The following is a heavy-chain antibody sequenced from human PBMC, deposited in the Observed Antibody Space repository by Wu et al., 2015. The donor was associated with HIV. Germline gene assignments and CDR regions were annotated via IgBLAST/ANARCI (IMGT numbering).Heavy chain of an antibody. J-gene: IGHJ4*02. Sequence: QVQLVQSGTEVKKPGASVKVSCKASGYTFSSNYMHWVRQAPGQGLEWMGRINPNTGAADSAQKFQGRITLTRDTSINTAYMELRSLGLEDTAIYYCASGIQAGGANYWGQGTLVTVSS. D-gene: IGHD5-18*01. CDR1: GYTFSSNY. CDR2: INPNTGAA. V-gene: IGHV1-2*02. CDR3: ASGIQAGGANY.